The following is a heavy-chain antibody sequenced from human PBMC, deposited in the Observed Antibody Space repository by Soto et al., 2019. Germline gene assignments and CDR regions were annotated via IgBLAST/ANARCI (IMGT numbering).Heavy chain of an antibody. Sequence: EASVKVSCKASGFTFTSSAVQWVRQARGQRLEWIGWIVVGSGNTNYAQKFQERVTITRDMSTSTAYMELSSLRSEDTAVYYCAERGDSSGYNDAFDIWGQGTMVTVSS. J-gene: IGHJ3*02. CDR3: AERGDSSGYNDAFDI. CDR1: GFTFTSSA. D-gene: IGHD3-22*01. CDR2: IVVGSGNT. V-gene: IGHV1-58*01.